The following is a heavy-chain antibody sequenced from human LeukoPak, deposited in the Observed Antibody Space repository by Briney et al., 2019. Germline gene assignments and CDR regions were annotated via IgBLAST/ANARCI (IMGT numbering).Heavy chain of an antibody. CDR1: GFTVSFNY. D-gene: IGHD6-19*01. CDR3: ARAQWRTYSYYYMDV. CDR2: IYSGGST. J-gene: IGHJ6*03. Sequence: GGSLRLSCAASGFTVSFNYMSWVRQAPGKGLEWISVIYSGGSTYYADSVKGRFTISRDDSKNTLYLQMNSLRAEDTAIYYCARAQWRTYSYYYMDVWGKGTTVTVSS. V-gene: IGHV3-53*01.